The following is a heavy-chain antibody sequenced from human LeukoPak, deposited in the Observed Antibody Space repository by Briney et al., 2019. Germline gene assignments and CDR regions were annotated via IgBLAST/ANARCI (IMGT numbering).Heavy chain of an antibody. D-gene: IGHD6-19*01. CDR3: ARGVGSGLKRSSMSYFDY. CDR1: GFTFSSYA. CDR2: ISYDGSNK. V-gene: IGHV3-30*04. J-gene: IGHJ4*02. Sequence: GGSLRLSCAASGFTFSSYAMHWVRQAPGKGLEWVAVISYDGSNKYYADSVKGRFTISRDNSKNTLYLQMNSLRAEDTAVYYCARGVGSGLKRSSMSYFDYWGQGTLVTVSS.